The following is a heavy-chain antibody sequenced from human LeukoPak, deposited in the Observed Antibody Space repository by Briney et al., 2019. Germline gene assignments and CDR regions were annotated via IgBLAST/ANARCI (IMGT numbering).Heavy chain of an antibody. CDR3: ARGGTMIVGAFDI. J-gene: IGHJ3*02. V-gene: IGHV1-8*01. CDR1: GYTFTSYD. CDR2: MNPNSGNT. D-gene: IGHD3-22*01. Sequence: GASVKVSCKASGYTFTSYDINWVRQATGQGLEWMGWMNPNSGNTGYSQKFQGRVTITRDTSASTAYMELSSLRSEDTAVYYCARGGTMIVGAFDIWGQGTMVTVSS.